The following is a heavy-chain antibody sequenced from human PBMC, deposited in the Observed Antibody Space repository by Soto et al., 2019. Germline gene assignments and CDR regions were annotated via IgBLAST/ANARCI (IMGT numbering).Heavy chain of an antibody. V-gene: IGHV3-23*01. CDR3: ARGGVGITGSFDF. Sequence: VQVLESGGGLVQPGGSLRLSCSVSGFAFDGFTMSWVRQAPGKGLEWVSSISGSATRTYYGDSVKGRFTISRDNSKSTLYLQMNSLRVEDTADYYCARGGVGITGSFDFWGQGTLVAVSS. D-gene: IGHD3-16*01. CDR2: ISGSATRT. J-gene: IGHJ4*02. CDR1: GFAFDGFT.